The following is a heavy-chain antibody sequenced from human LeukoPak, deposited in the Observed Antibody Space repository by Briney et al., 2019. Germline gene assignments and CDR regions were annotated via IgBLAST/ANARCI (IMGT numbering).Heavy chain of an antibody. V-gene: IGHV3-53*01. CDR1: GFNVSSSY. Sequence: GGSLRLSCAASGFNVSSSYMAWVRQAPGKGLEWVSISYSGGSTFYADSVMGRFVISKDSSKNTLFLQMNSLRPDDTAFYYCARRRSRGPIDYWGRGTLVTVSS. J-gene: IGHJ4*02. CDR3: ARRRSRGPIDY. D-gene: IGHD3-10*01. CDR2: SYSGGST.